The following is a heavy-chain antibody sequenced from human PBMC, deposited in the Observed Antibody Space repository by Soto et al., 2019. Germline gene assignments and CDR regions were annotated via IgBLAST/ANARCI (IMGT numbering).Heavy chain of an antibody. CDR1: VFTFSSCG. J-gene: IGHJ6*02. Sequence: SLRLSCAASVFTFSSCGMHWVRQAPGKGLEWVAVISYDGSNKYYADSVKGRFTISRDNSKNTLYLQMNSLRAEDTAVYYCAKDRRSGMDVWGQGTTVTVSS. CDR3: AKDRRSGMDV. V-gene: IGHV3-30*18. CDR2: ISYDGSNK.